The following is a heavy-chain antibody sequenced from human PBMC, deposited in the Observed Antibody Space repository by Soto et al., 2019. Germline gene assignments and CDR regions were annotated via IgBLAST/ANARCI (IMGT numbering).Heavy chain of an antibody. CDR3: VRENRVSNMGLPA. V-gene: IGHV3-74*01. D-gene: IGHD2-8*01. Sequence: EVQLVESGGALVQPGGSLRPSCAASGFTFSGDWMHWIRQPPGKGLVWVSCIGHDGSRTRYADSMKGRFTISRDNAKNELYLQMTSLRAEDTAVYYCVRENRVSNMGLPAWGRGTLVIVSS. J-gene: IGHJ4*02. CDR2: IGHDGSRT. CDR1: GFTFSGDW.